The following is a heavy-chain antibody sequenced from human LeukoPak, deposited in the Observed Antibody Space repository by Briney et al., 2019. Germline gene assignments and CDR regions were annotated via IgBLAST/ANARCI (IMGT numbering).Heavy chain of an antibody. CDR1: GFTFSSDW. CDR2: IKHDGSKK. D-gene: IGHD3-3*01. Sequence: GGSLRLSCAASGFTFSSDWMTWVRQAPGKGLEWVANIKHDGSKKYYVDSVKGRFTISTDTAKNSLYLQMDSLRAEDTAVYYCARDPEWFGDYWGQGTLVTVSS. V-gene: IGHV3-7*01. J-gene: IGHJ4*02. CDR3: ARDPEWFGDY.